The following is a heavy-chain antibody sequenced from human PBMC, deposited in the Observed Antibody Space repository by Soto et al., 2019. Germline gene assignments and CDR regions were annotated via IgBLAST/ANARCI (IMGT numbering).Heavy chain of an antibody. Sequence: QVQLQESGPGLVKPSQTLSLTCTVSGGSISSGGYYWSWIRQHPGKGLEWIGYIYYSGSTYYNPSLKSRVTISVATSKDPFSLKLSSVTAAATAVYYCARSLSVYTAMVYGYWGQGTLVTVSS. CDR1: GGSISSGGYY. CDR3: ARSLSVYTAMVYGY. J-gene: IGHJ4*02. V-gene: IGHV4-31*03. D-gene: IGHD5-18*01. CDR2: IYYSGST.